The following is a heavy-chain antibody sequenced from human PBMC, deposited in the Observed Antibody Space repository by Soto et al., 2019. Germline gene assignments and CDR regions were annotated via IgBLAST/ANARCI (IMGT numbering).Heavy chain of an antibody. CDR2: IYYSGST. V-gene: IGHV4-31*03. CDR3: ARDSRQLTQGWFDP. J-gene: IGHJ5*02. D-gene: IGHD6-13*01. Sequence: QVQLQESGPGLVKPSQTLSLTCTVSVGSISSGGYYWSWIRQHPGKGLEWIGYIYYSGSTYYNPSRKSRVTISVDTSKNQFSLKLSSVTAADTAVYYCARDSRQLTQGWFDPWGQGTLVTVSS. CDR1: VGSISSGGYY.